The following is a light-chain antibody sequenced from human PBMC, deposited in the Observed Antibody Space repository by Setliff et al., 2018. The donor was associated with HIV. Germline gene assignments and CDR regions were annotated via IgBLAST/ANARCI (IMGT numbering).Light chain of an antibody. CDR3: SSYTNISTDI. CDR1: SSDIGGYTY. CDR2: EVS. Sequence: QSVLAQPASVSGSPGQSITISCTGTSSDIGGYTYVSWYQQHPGKAPKLIIFEVSHRPSGVSNRLSGSKSGNTASLIISGLQAEDEADYYCSSYTNISTDIFGSGTKVTVL. V-gene: IGLV2-14*01. J-gene: IGLJ1*01.